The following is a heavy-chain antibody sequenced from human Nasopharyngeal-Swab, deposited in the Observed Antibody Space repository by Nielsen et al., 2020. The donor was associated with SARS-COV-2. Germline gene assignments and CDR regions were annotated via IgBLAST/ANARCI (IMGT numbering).Heavy chain of an antibody. CDR3: ARSRDDILTGYSFDY. V-gene: IGHV3-13*01. CDR2: IGTAGDT. D-gene: IGHD3-9*01. CDR1: GFTFSSYD. J-gene: IGHJ4*02. Sequence: ESLKISCAASGFTFSSYDMHWVRQATGKGLEWVSAIGTAGDTYYPGSVKGRFTISRENAKNSLYLQMNSLRAGDTAVYYCARSRDDILTGYSFDYWGQGTLVTVSS.